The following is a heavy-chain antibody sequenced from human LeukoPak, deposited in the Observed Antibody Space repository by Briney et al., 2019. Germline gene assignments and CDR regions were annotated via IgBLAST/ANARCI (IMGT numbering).Heavy chain of an antibody. Sequence: GGSLRLSCAASGFTFSSYWMHWVRQAPGKGLVWVSRINSDGSITSYADSVKGRFTISRDNAKNTLYLQMNSLRAEDTAVYYCARDYYDSSGYLWGWGQGTLVTVSS. CDR2: INSDGSIT. J-gene: IGHJ4*02. D-gene: IGHD3-22*01. CDR3: ARDYYDSSGYLWG. CDR1: GFTFSSYW. V-gene: IGHV3-74*01.